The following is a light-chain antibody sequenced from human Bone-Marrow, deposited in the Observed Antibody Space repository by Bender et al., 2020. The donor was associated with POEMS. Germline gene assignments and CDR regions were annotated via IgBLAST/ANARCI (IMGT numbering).Light chain of an antibody. CDR1: SSDVGGYNY. Sequence: QSALTQPRSVSGSPGQSVTISCTGTSSDVGGYNYVSWYQQHPGKAPKFMIYDVSKRPSGVPGRFSGSKSGSTASLTISGLQAEDEADYYCCSYGGSSALVFGGGTKLTVL. J-gene: IGLJ3*02. CDR3: CSYGGSSALV. CDR2: DVS. V-gene: IGLV2-11*01.